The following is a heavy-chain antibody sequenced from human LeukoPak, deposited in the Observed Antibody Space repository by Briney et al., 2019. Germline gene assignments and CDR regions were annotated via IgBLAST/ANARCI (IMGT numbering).Heavy chain of an antibody. J-gene: IGHJ4*02. CDR1: GFIFNDYA. Sequence: GGSLRLSCAASGFIFNDYAMHWVRQAAGKGLGWVSGIILSSSGIVYGDSVKGRFTISRGNAKNSLSLQMSSLRVEDMALYYCAKGPGPAVGPYYFDYWGQGTQVTVSS. CDR2: IILSSSGI. V-gene: IGHV3-9*03. CDR3: AKGPGPAVGPYYFDY. D-gene: IGHD6-13*01.